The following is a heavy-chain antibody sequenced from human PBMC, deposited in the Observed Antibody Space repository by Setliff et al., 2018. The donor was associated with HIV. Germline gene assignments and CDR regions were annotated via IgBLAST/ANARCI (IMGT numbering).Heavy chain of an antibody. J-gene: IGHJ6*03. V-gene: IGHV4-59*01. CDR1: GGSINNYF. CDR3: ARDGPLEGSYRYYYYYMDV. Sequence: TSETLSLTCTVSGGSINNYFWSWIRQSPGRGLEWIGYIYYSGETNYNPSLKSRVTFSVDTSKNQFSLKLSSVTAADSAVYYCARDGPLEGSYRYYYYYMDVWGKGTTVTVSS. D-gene: IGHD3-10*01. CDR2: IYYSGET.